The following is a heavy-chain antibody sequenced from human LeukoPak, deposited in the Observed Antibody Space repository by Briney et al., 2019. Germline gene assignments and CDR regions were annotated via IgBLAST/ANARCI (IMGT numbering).Heavy chain of an antibody. Sequence: SETLSLTCTVSGDSISSSPYYWGWIRQPPGKGLEWIGSIYYSGSTYYNPSLKSRVTISVDTSKNQFSLKLSSVTAADTAVYYCAALAGYSSSWPKNWFDPWGQGTLVTVSS. J-gene: IGHJ5*02. CDR3: AALAGYSSSWPKNWFDP. CDR2: IYYSGST. CDR1: GDSISSSPYY. V-gene: IGHV4-39*07. D-gene: IGHD6-13*01.